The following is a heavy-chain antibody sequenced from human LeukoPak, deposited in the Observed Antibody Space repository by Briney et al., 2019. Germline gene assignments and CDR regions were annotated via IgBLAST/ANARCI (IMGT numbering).Heavy chain of an antibody. CDR2: INHSGST. J-gene: IGHJ4*02. CDR1: GGSFSGYY. V-gene: IGHV4-34*01. Sequence: PSETLSLTCAVYGGSFSGYYWSWIRQPPGKGLEWIGEINHSGSTNYNPSLKSRVTISVDTSKNQFSLKLSSVTAADTAEYYCARGLRYDSSGYYYFDYWGQGTLVTVSS. D-gene: IGHD3-22*01. CDR3: ARGLRYDSSGYYYFDY.